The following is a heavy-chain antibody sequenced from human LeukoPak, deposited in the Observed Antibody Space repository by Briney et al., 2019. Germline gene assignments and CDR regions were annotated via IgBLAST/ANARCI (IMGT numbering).Heavy chain of an antibody. CDR3: ASTTAMVFYYYGMDV. CDR1: GYTFTSYD. CDR2: MNPNSGNT. Sequence: ASVTVSLKASGYTFTSYDINWVRQATGQGLEWMGWMNPNSGNTGYAQKFQGRVTMTRNTSISTAYMELSSLRSEDTAVYYCASTTAMVFYYYGMDVWGQGTTVTVSS. D-gene: IGHD5-18*01. J-gene: IGHJ6*02. V-gene: IGHV1-8*01.